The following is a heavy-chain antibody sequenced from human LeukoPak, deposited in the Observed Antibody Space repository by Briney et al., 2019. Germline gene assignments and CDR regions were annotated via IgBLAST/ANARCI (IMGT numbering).Heavy chain of an antibody. V-gene: IGHV1-2*02. CDR1: GYTFTGYY. J-gene: IGHJ6*02. Sequence: ASVKVSCKASGYTFTGYYIHWVRQAPGQGLEWMGWINPNSGGTNYAQKFQGRVTMTRDTSISTAYMELSRLRSDDTAVYYCARGVRITMVRGVSHYYGMDVWGQGTTVTVSS. CDR3: ARGVRITMVRGVSHYYGMDV. D-gene: IGHD3-10*01. CDR2: INPNSGGT.